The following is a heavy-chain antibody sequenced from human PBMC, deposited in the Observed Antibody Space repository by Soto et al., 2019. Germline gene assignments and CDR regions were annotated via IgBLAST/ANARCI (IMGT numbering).Heavy chain of an antibody. CDR3: ARALGLDQLLPGGYYYMDV. V-gene: IGHV1-8*01. J-gene: IGHJ6*03. CDR2: MNPNSGNT. D-gene: IGHD2-2*01. CDR1: GYTFTSYD. Sequence: ASVKVSCKASGYTFTSYDINWVRQATGQGLEWMGWMNPNSGNTGYAQKFQGRVTMTRNTSISTAYMELSSLRSEDTAVYYCARALGLDQLLPGGYYYMDVWGKGTTVTVSS.